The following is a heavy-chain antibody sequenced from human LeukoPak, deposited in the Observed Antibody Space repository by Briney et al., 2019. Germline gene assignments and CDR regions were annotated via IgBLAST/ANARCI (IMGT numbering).Heavy chain of an antibody. CDR3: ARDQENCSGGSCYPNWFDP. CDR1: GGSISSNY. CDR2: IYYSGNT. Sequence: SETLSLTCTVSGGSISSNYWSWIRQPPGKGLEWIGYIYYSGNTNYNSSLKSRVTISVDTSKNQFSLKLSSVTAADTAVYYCARDQENCSGGSCYPNWFDPWGQGTLVTVSS. D-gene: IGHD2-15*01. V-gene: IGHV4-59*12. J-gene: IGHJ5*02.